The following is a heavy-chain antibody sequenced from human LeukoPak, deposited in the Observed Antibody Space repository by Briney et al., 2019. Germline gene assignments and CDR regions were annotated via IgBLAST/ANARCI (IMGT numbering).Heavy chain of an antibody. CDR2: INHSGST. Sequence: KSSETLSLTCAVYGGSFSGYYWSWIRQPPGKGLEWIGEINHSGSTNYNPSLKSRVTISVDTSKNQFSLKLSSVTAADTAVYYCARDSSGWYRYWGQGTLVTVSS. CDR3: ARDSSGWYRY. V-gene: IGHV4-34*01. J-gene: IGHJ4*02. CDR1: GGSFSGYY. D-gene: IGHD6-19*01.